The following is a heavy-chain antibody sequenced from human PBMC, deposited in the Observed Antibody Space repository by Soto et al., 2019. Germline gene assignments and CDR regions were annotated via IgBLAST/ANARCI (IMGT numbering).Heavy chain of an antibody. CDR3: ARDVYSSHWTGRWLHL. Sequence: PRGTASLTCTVSGGSLVGYSCTWPGQPPGKGLEWIGYIYHKGGTSYHPSLKSRVSISLDRSRNQFSLKLTSVTAADTAMYYCARDVYSSHWTGRWLHLWCKATLVTVSS. CDR2: IYHKGGT. D-gene: IGHD5-12*01. V-gene: IGHV4-59*01. J-gene: IGHJ5*02. CDR1: GGSLVGYS.